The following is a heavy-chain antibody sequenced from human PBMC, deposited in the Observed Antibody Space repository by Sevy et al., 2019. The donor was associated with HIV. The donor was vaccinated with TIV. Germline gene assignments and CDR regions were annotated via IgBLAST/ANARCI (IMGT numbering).Heavy chain of an antibody. D-gene: IGHD4-17*01. Sequence: SETLSLTCTVSGGSISSSSYYWGWIRQPPGKGLEWIGGIYYSGSTYYNPSLKSRVTISVDTSKNQFSLKLSSVTAADTAVYYCARGATVDKRTFDPWGQGTLVTVSS. CDR1: GGSISSSSYY. V-gene: IGHV4-39*01. J-gene: IGHJ5*02. CDR2: IYYSGST. CDR3: ARGATVDKRTFDP.